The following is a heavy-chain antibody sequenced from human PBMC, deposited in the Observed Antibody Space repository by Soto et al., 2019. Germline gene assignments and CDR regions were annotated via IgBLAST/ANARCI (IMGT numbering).Heavy chain of an antibody. D-gene: IGHD2-15*01. CDR1: GYTFTNYG. CDR3: ARGPAGGLRGGVSY. J-gene: IGHJ4*02. V-gene: IGHV1-18*04. Sequence: ASVKVSCKTSGYTFTNYGITWVRQAPGQGLKWMGWISAYNGDTNYAQKFQGRVIMTTDTSTTTAYMELRSLRSDDTAVYYCARGPAGGLRGGVSYWGQGTPVTVSS. CDR2: ISAYNGDT.